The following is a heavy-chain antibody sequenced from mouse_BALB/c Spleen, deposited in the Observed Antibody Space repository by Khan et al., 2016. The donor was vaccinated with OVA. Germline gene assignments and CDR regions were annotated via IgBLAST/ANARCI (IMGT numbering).Heavy chain of an antibody. CDR1: GFTFSSYS. CDR3: ASHLTGSFAY. D-gene: IGHD4-1*01. Sequence: EVELVESGGDLVKPGGSLKLSCAASGFTFSSYSMSWVRQTPDKRLEWVATISSVGDYTYYPDSVKGRFTISRDNAKNTLYLQMSSLKSEDQAMYYCASHLTGSFAYWGQGTLVTVSA. CDR2: ISSVGDYT. J-gene: IGHJ3*01. V-gene: IGHV5-6*01.